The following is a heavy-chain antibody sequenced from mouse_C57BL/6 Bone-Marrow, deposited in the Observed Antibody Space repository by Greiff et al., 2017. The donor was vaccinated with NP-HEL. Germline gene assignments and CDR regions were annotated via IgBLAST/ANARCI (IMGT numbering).Heavy chain of an antibody. CDR2: IRNKADGSTT. D-gene: IGHD2-4*01. V-gene: IGHV7-3*01. J-gene: IGHJ4*01. CDR1: GFTFTDYY. CDR3: ARSIYYDYADVPSYAMDY. Sequence: EVQLVESGGGLVQPGGSLSLSCAASGFTFTDYYMSWVRQPPGKALEWLGFIRNKADGSTTEYSASVKGRFTISRDNSQSILYLQMNALRAEDSATYYCARSIYYDYADVPSYAMDYWGQGTSVTVSS.